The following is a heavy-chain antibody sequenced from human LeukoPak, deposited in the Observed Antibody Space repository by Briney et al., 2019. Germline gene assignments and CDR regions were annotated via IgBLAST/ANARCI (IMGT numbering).Heavy chain of an antibody. Sequence: SETLSLTCTVSGGSISSSSYYWGWIRQPPGKGLEWIGSIYYSGSTYYNPSLKSRVTISVDTSKNQFSLKLSSVTAADTAVYYCARANYTAMDPYYYYGMDVWGQGTTVTVSS. CDR2: IYYSGST. CDR1: GGSISSSSYY. V-gene: IGHV4-39*07. D-gene: IGHD5-18*01. CDR3: ARANYTAMDPYYYYGMDV. J-gene: IGHJ6*02.